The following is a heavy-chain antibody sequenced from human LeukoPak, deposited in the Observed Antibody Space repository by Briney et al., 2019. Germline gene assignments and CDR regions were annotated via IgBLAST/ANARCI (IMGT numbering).Heavy chain of an antibody. V-gene: IGHV3-21*01. CDR3: ARGLYGDYGVDY. J-gene: IGHJ4*02. Sequence: GGSLRLSCAASEFTFTTYSMNWVRQAPGKGLEWVSSISSSGTYIHYADSLKGRFTISRDNAKNSLYLQMDSLRAEDTAVYYCARGLYGDYGVDYWGQGTLVTVSS. D-gene: IGHD4-17*01. CDR2: ISSSGTYI. CDR1: EFTFTTYS.